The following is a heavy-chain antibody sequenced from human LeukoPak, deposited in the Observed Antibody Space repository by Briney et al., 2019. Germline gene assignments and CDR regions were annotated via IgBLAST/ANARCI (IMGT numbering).Heavy chain of an antibody. CDR2: INHSGST. CDR1: GGSFSGYY. J-gene: IGHJ6*03. D-gene: IGHD3-16*02. V-gene: IGHV4-34*01. CDR3: ARGIHDYVWGSYRGYYYYYMDV. Sequence: SETLSLTYAVYGGSFSGYYWSWIRQPPGKGLEWIGEINHSGSTNYNPSLKSRVTISVDTSKNQFSLKLSSVTAADTAVYYCARGIHDYVWGSYRGYYYYYMDVWGKGTTVTVSS.